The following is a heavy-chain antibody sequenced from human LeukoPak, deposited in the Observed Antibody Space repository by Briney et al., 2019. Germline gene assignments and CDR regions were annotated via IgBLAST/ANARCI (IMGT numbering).Heavy chain of an antibody. CDR2: IFYSGTT. D-gene: IGHD3-3*01. CDR1: GGSISSTSYF. V-gene: IGHV4-39*01. CDR3: ARVVRPAVTIFGVATRPVYYYMDV. J-gene: IGHJ6*03. Sequence: SETLSLTCTVSGGSISSTSYFWGWIRQPPGKGLEWIGTIFYSGTTYYNPSLKSRVTISVDTSKNQFSLKLSSATAADTAVYYCARVVRPAVTIFGVATRPVYYYMDVWGKGTTVTVSS.